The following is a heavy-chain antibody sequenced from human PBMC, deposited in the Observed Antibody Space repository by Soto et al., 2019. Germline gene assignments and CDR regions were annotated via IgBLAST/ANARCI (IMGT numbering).Heavy chain of an antibody. V-gene: IGHV3-30*18. D-gene: IGHD3-16*02. Sequence: GGSLRLSCAASGFTFSSYGMHWVRQAPGKGLEWVAVISYDGSNKYYADSVKGRFTISRDNSKNTLYLQMNSLRAEDTAVYYCAKISGESSYDYVWGSYRYLLDYWGQGTLVTVSS. CDR1: GFTFSSYG. CDR2: ISYDGSNK. J-gene: IGHJ4*02. CDR3: AKISGESSYDYVWGSYRYLLDY.